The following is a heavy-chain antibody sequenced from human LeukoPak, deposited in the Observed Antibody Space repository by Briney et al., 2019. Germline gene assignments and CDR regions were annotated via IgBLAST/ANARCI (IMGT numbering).Heavy chain of an antibody. CDR2: ISGSGGST. CDR3: ASPRIAAAGSDY. CDR1: GFTFTNHP. D-gene: IGHD6-13*01. V-gene: IGHV3-23*01. Sequence: PGGSLRLSCAASGFTFTNHPMNWVRQAPGKGLEWVSAISGSGGSTYYADSVKGRFTISRDNSKNTLYLQMNSLRAEDTAVYYCASPRIAAAGSDYWGQGTLVTVSS. J-gene: IGHJ4*02.